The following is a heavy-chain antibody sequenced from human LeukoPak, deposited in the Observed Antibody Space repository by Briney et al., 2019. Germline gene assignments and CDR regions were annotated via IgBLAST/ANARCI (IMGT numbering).Heavy chain of an antibody. D-gene: IGHD6-13*01. CDR3: ARGYSSSWYYFDY. J-gene: IGHJ4*02. CDR1: GYTFTGYY. CDR2: INPNSGDT. V-gene: IGHV1-2*04. Sequence: ASVKVSCKASGYTFTGYYFHWVRQAPGQGLEWMGWINPNSGDTNYAQKFQGWVTLTRDTSISTAYMELSRLRSDDTAVYYCARGYSSSWYYFDYWGQGTLVTVSS.